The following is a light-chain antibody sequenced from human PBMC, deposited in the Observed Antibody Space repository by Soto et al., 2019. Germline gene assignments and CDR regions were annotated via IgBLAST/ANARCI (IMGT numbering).Light chain of an antibody. Sequence: DIVMTQSPDSLAVSLGERATINCRSSQSVLYNSNNKNYVAWYQQKPGQPPKLLIYWASTRESGVPDRFSGSGSGTEFTLTISSLQAEDVEVYFCLQYYNIPRTFGQGTKVEIK. J-gene: IGKJ1*01. CDR1: QSVLYNSNNKNY. CDR3: LQYYNIPRT. CDR2: WAS. V-gene: IGKV4-1*01.